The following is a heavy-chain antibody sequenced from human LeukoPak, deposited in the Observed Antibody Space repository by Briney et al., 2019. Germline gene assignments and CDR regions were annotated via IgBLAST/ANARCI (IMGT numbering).Heavy chain of an antibody. J-gene: IGHJ4*02. CDR1: GFTFSSYG. D-gene: IGHD3-22*01. CDR3: AKVLTMIVDY. Sequence: GGSLRLSCAASGFTFSSYGMHWVRQAPGKGLEWVAVISYDGSNKYYADSVKGRFTISGDNSKNTLYLQMNSLRAEDTAVYYCAKVLTMIVDYWGQGTLVTVSS. CDR2: ISYDGSNK. V-gene: IGHV3-30*18.